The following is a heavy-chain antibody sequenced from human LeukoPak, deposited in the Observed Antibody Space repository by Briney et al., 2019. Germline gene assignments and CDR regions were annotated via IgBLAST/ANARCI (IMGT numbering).Heavy chain of an antibody. CDR3: ARDGRYFDWLPSDY. Sequence: GGSLRLSCAASGFIFTDYWMNWVHQAPGKGLEWVAMIKYDGIDKKYLDSVKGRFTISRDNAENSLYLEMNSLRAEDTAVYYCARDGRYFDWLPSDYWGQGTLVTVSS. D-gene: IGHD3-9*01. V-gene: IGHV3-7*01. CDR2: IKYDGIDK. CDR1: GFIFTDYW. J-gene: IGHJ4*02.